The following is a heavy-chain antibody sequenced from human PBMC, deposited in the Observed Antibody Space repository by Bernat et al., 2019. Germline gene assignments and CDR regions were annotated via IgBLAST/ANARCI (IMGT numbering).Heavy chain of an antibody. CDR2: ISGSGGST. CDR1: GFTFSSYA. J-gene: IGHJ1*01. V-gene: IGHV3-23*01. Sequence: EVQLLESGGGLVQPGGSLRLSCAASGFTFSSYAMSWVRQAPGKGLEWVSAISGSGGSTYYADSVKGRFTISRDNSKNTLYLQMNSLRAEDTAVYYCAKGPTGIVGATTDEYFQHWGQGTLVTVYS. CDR3: AKGPTGIVGATTDEYFQH. D-gene: IGHD1-26*01.